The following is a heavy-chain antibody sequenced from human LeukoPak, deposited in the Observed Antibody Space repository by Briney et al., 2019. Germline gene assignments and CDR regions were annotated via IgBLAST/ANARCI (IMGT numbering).Heavy chain of an antibody. CDR1: GFSFDYYA. V-gene: IGHV3-43*02. CDR3: AKDSGFFGVVICYY. D-gene: IGHD3-3*01. Sequence: GGSLRLCCATTGFSFDYYAMRSVRQAIGKVIESVSLISGDGGRTYYAESVKGRFPISRDNSKNSLYLQMNSLRTEDTALYYCAKDSGFFGVVICYYWGQGTLVTVSS. CDR2: ISGDGGRT. J-gene: IGHJ4*02.